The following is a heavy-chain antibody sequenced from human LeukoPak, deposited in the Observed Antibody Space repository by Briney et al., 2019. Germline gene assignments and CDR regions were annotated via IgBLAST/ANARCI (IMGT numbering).Heavy chain of an antibody. CDR1: GFTFSSYG. V-gene: IGHV3-23*01. J-gene: IGHJ4*02. D-gene: IGHD3-22*01. Sequence: GGSLGLSCAASGFTFSSYGITWVRQAPGKGLEWVSTISATGGSTYYADSVKGRFTISRDNSKDTLYLQMNSLRAEDTAVYYCAKERRITMIVWGQGTLVTVSS. CDR2: ISATGGST. CDR3: AKERRITMIV.